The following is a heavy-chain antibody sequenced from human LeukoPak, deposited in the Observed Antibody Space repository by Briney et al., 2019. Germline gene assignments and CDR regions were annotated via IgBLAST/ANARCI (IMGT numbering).Heavy chain of an antibody. V-gene: IGHV4-59*01. CDR1: GGSISGYY. CDR2: IYYSGST. J-gene: IGHJ4*02. Sequence: SETLSLICTDSGGSISGYYWSWIRQPPGKGLEWIGYIYYSGSTNYNPSLKSRVTISVDTSKNQFSLKLSSVTAADTAVYYCARGREWEPKVFDYWGQGTLVTVSS. D-gene: IGHD1-26*01. CDR3: ARGREWEPKVFDY.